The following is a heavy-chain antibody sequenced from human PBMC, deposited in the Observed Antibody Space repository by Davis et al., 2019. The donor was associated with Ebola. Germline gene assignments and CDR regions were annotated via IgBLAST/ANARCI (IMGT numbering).Heavy chain of an antibody. CDR1: GFTFSGSA. CDR2: IRSKANSYAT. CDR3: TCTVTTTGDY. V-gene: IGHV3-73*01. Sequence: GESLKISCAASGFTFSGSAMHWVRQASGKGLEWVGRIRSKANSYATAYAASVKGRFTISRDDSKNTAHLQMNSLKTEDTAVYYCTCTVTTTGDYWGQGTLVTVSS. D-gene: IGHD4-17*01. J-gene: IGHJ4*02.